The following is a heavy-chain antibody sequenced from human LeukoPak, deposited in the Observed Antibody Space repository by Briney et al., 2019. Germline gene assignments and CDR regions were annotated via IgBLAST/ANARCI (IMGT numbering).Heavy chain of an antibody. CDR1: GGSISSSSYY. J-gene: IGHJ4*02. D-gene: IGHD6-19*01. Sequence: PSETLSLTCTVSGGSISSSSYYWGWIRQPPGKGLEWIGSIYYSGSTYYNPSLTSRVTISVDTSKNQFSLKLSSVTAADTAVYYCARIAVAGTVHFDYWGQGTLVTVSS. CDR2: IYYSGST. V-gene: IGHV4-39*07. CDR3: ARIAVAGTVHFDY.